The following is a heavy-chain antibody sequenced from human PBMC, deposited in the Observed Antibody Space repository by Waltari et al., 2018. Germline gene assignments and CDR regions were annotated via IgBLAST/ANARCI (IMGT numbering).Heavy chain of an antibody. D-gene: IGHD6-6*01. CDR2: SIPIFGTA. J-gene: IGHJ4*02. CDR1: GSTFTRFA. Sequence: VQLLESGGGLVQPGRSLRPSCAAAGSTFTRFAFCGVRQAPGQGLEWMGGSIPIFGTANYAQKFQGRVTITADKSTSTAYMELSSLRSEDTAVYYCASIAARIDYWGQGTLVTVSS. V-gene: IGHV1-69*06. CDR3: ASIAARIDY.